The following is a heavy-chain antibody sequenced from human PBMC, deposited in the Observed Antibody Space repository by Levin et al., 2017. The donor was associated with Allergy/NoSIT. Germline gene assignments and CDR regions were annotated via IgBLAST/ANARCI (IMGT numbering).Heavy chain of an antibody. CDR1: GYSFTSYW. D-gene: IGHD1-26*01. Sequence: GGSLRLSCKGSGYSFTSYWIGWVRQMPGKGLEWMGIIYPGDSDTRYSPSFQGQVTISADKSISTAYLQWSSLKASDTAMYYCARRLLRNDAFDIWGQGTMVTVSS. CDR2: IYPGDSDT. CDR3: ARRLLRNDAFDI. V-gene: IGHV5-51*01. J-gene: IGHJ3*02.